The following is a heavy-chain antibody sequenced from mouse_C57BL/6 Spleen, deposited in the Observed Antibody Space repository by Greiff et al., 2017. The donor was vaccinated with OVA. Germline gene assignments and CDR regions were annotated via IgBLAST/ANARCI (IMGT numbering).Heavy chain of an antibody. Sequence: QVTLKESGPGILQSSQTLSLTCSFSGFSLSTSGMGVSWIRQPSGKGLEWLAHIYWDDDKRYNPSLKSRLTISKDTSRNQVFLKITSVDTADTATYYCARRAEDYGNPWYFDVWGTGTTVTVSS. CDR1: GFSLSTSGMG. D-gene: IGHD2-1*01. J-gene: IGHJ1*03. CDR2: IYWDDDK. V-gene: IGHV8-12*01. CDR3: ARRAEDYGNPWYFDV.